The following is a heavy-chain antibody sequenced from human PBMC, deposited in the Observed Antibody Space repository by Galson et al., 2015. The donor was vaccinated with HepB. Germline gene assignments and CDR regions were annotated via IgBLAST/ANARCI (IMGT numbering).Heavy chain of an antibody. V-gene: IGHV3-53*01. J-gene: IGHJ3*02. CDR2: IYSGGST. CDR1: GFTVSSNY. D-gene: IGHD3-22*01. Sequence: LRLSCAASGFTVSSNYMSWVRQAPGKGLEWVSVIYSGGSTYYADSVKGRFTISRDNSKNTLYLQMNSLRAEDTAVYYCAREGDYYDSSGYDAFDIWGQGTMVTVSS. CDR3: AREGDYYDSSGYDAFDI.